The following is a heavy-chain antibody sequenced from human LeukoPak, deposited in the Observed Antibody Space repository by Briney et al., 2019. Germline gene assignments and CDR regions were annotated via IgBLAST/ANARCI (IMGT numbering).Heavy chain of an antibody. CDR3: ARSDYDSSGYYYTVDY. CDR2: IYYSGST. J-gene: IGHJ4*02. D-gene: IGHD3-22*01. CDR1: GGSISSYY. Sequence: PSETLSLTCTVSGGSISSYYWSWIRQPPGKGLEWFGYIYYSGSTNYNPSLKSRVTISVDTSKNQFSLKLSSVTAADTAVYYCARSDYDSSGYYYTVDYWGQGTLVTVSS. V-gene: IGHV4-59*01.